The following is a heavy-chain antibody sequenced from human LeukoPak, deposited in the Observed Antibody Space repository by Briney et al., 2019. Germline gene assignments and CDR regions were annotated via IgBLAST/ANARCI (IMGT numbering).Heavy chain of an antibody. Sequence: ASVNLSFTFSGYSLSVLSIHWGRMAPGEGLEWMGGFDSENNKMVYSQKFQGRVTMTEDTSADTTYIELTSLRSEDTAVYFCATIRVYRSSISSSGSFDYWGEGTLVIVSS. V-gene: IGHV1-24*01. J-gene: IGHJ4*02. CDR3: ATIRVYRSSISSSGSFDY. CDR1: GYSLSVLS. D-gene: IGHD6-13*01. CDR2: FDSENNKM.